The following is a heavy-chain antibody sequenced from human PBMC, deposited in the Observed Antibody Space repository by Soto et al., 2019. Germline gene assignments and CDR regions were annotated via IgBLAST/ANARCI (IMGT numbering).Heavy chain of an antibody. J-gene: IGHJ4*02. CDR1: GFSLSTSGVG. CDR3: AHVEDWAADGTRSYYFDY. CDR2: IYWNDEK. D-gene: IGHD6-13*01. Sequence: QLTLKESGPTLVKPTQTLTLTCTFSGFSLSTSGVGVGWIRQPPGKALEWLALIYWNDEKRYSPSLKSRLTITKDTSKNQVVLTMTNMDPVDTATYYCAHVEDWAADGTRSYYFDYWGQRSLVTVSS. V-gene: IGHV2-5*01.